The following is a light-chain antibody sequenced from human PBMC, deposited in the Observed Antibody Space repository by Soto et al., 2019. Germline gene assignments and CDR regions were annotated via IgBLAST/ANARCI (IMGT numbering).Light chain of an antibody. CDR3: QQYNNWPRT. CDR1: QSVNTN. Sequence: EIVMTQSPATLSVSPGERATLSCRASQSVNTNVAWYQQEPGQAPRLLIYGASPRATGIPARFSGSVSGTEFALTISSLQSEDFAVYYCQQYNNWPRTFGQGTKVEIK. J-gene: IGKJ1*01. CDR2: GAS. V-gene: IGKV3D-15*01.